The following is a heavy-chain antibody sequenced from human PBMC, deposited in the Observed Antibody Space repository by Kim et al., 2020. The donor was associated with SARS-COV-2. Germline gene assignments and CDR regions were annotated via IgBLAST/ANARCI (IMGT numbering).Heavy chain of an antibody. CDR3: TKRIDFSGYSHFDY. D-gene: IGHD3-22*01. CDR2: IRGDGGAT. Sequence: GGSLRLSCAASGFTFSTYAMSWVRQAPGKGLEWVSTIRGDGGATSYADSVKGRFTISRDNSKNTLFLQMDSLGTEDTAVYFCTKRIDFSGYSHFDYWGQG. CDR1: GFTFSTYA. J-gene: IGHJ4*02. V-gene: IGHV3-23*01.